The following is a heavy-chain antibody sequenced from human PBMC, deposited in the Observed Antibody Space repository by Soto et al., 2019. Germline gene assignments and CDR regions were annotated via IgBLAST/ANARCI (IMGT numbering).Heavy chain of an antibody. CDR3: AREGSYSAYNFAHGIQLWSFDF. Sequence: SETLSLTCTVSGGSINTFCWSWVRQPAGKGLEWIGRIFSSGSTSFNPSLESRVAMSVDTSKNHFSLNLSSVTAADMAVYYCAREGSYSAYNFAHGIQLWSFDFWGQGALVTVSS. CDR2: IFSSGST. D-gene: IGHD5-12*01. CDR1: GGSINTFC. J-gene: IGHJ4*02. V-gene: IGHV4-4*07.